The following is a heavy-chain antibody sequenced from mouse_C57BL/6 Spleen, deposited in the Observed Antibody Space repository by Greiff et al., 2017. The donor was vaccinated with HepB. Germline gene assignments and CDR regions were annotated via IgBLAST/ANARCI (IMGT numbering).Heavy chain of an antibody. CDR3: AGGGSASY. V-gene: IGHV1-82*01. J-gene: IGHJ2*01. D-gene: IGHD1-1*01. Sequence: VQLQQSGPELVKPGASVKISCKASGYAFSSSWMNWVKQRPGKGLEWIGRIYPGDGETKYNGKFKGKATLTADKSSSTAYMQLSSLTAEDSAVYFCAGGGSASYWGQGTTLTVSS. CDR2: IYPGDGET. CDR1: GYAFSSSW.